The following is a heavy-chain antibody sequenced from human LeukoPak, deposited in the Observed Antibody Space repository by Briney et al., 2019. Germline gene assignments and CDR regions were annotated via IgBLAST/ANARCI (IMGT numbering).Heavy chain of an antibody. CDR2: INQYGSEK. CDR1: GLTFSNYW. J-gene: IGHJ4*02. V-gene: IGHV3-7*01. Sequence: GGSLRLSCAASGLTFSNYWMTWVRQAPGKGLEWVASINQYGSEKYYGDSVKGRFTISGDNAKNSVSLQINSLRAEDTAVYFCARSLGDDWGQGTLVTVSS. CDR3: ARSLGDD. D-gene: IGHD3-16*01.